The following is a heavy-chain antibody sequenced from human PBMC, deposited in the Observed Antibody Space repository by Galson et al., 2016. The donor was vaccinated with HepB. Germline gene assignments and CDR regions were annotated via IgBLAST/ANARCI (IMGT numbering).Heavy chain of an antibody. CDR2: ISWNSGST. V-gene: IGHV3-9*01. Sequence: SLRLSCAASGFTFDEYGMHWVRQAPGKCLEWVSGISWNSGSTGYADSVKGRFTISRDNAKNSLYLQMNSLRSDDTALYYCAKGRGFYYYSMDVWGQGTTVTVSS. CDR3: AKGRGFYYYSMDV. CDR1: GFTFDEYG. J-gene: IGHJ6*02. D-gene: IGHD3-10*01.